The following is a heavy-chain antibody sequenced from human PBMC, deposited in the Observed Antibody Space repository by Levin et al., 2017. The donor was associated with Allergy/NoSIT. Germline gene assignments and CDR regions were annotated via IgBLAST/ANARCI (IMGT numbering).Heavy chain of an antibody. CDR2: IIPIFGTA. D-gene: IGHD1-26*01. Sequence: VASVKVSCKASGGTFSSYAISWVRQAPGQGLEWMGGIIPIFGTANYAQKFQGRVTITADESTSTAYMELSSLRSEDTAVYYCARDRESGSYYAFDYWGQGTLVTVSS. V-gene: IGHV1-69*13. CDR3: ARDRESGSYYAFDY. CDR1: GGTFSSYA. J-gene: IGHJ4*02.